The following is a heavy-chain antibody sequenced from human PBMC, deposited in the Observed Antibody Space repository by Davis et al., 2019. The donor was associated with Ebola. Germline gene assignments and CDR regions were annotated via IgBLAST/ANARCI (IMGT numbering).Heavy chain of an antibody. CDR2: INPNSGGT. CDR1: GYTFTGYY. CDR3: ARGVWATGTTSPYYFDY. D-gene: IGHD1-1*01. J-gene: IGHJ4*02. V-gene: IGHV1-2*06. Sequence: AASVKVSCKASGYTFTGYYMHWVRQAPGQGLEWMGRINPNSGGTNYAQKFQGRVTMTRNTSISTAYMELSSLRSEDTAVYYCARGVWATGTTSPYYFDYWGQGTLVTVSS.